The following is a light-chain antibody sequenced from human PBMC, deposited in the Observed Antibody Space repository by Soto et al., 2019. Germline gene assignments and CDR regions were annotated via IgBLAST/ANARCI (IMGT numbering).Light chain of an antibody. J-gene: IGLJ2*01. CDR2: EGS. CDR3: GAYAGSRTFV. Sequence: QLVLTQPASVSGSPEQSITISCTGTSSDVGAYNLVSWYQQHPGKAPRLIIYEGSKRPSGISHRFSGSKSDNTASLTISGLRAEDEAHYHCGAYAGSRTFVFGGGTKLTVL. V-gene: IGLV2-23*01. CDR1: SSDVGAYNL.